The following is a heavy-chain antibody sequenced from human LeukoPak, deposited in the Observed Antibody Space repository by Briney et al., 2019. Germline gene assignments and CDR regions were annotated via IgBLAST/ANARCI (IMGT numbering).Heavy chain of an antibody. CDR1: GFTFSTYS. V-gene: IGHV3-48*01. CDR2: ISSSSNTI. D-gene: IGHD2-21*02. J-gene: IGHJ4*02. Sequence: GGSLRLSCAASGFTFSTYSMNWVRQAPGKGLEWVSYISSSSNTIYYADSVKGRFTISRDNAENSLYLQMNSLRAEDTAVYYCARVGLTVTADYWGQGTLVTVSS. CDR3: ARVGLTVTADY.